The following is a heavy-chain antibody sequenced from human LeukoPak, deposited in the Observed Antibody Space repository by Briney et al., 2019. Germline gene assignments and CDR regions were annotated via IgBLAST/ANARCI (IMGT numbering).Heavy chain of an antibody. CDR1: GGSFSGYY. CDR3: ARGSDFWSGYSLDAFDI. J-gene: IGHJ3*02. V-gene: IGHV4-34*01. CDR2: INHSGST. Sequence: SETLSLTCAVYGGSFSGYYWSWIRQPPGKGLEWIGEINHSGSTNYNPSLKSRVTISVDTSKNQFSLKLTSVTAADTAVYYCARGSDFWSGYSLDAFDIWGQGTMVTVSS. D-gene: IGHD3-3*01.